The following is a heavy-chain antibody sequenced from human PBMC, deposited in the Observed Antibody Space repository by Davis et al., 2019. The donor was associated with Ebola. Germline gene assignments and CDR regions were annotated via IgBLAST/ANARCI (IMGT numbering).Heavy chain of an antibody. J-gene: IGHJ6*02. CDR1: GFTFSSYS. CDR3: ARTLYYSRHYGMDV. D-gene: IGHD3-10*01. CDR2: ISSSSSYI. V-gene: IGHV3-21*01. Sequence: GESLKISCAASGFTFSSYSMNWVRQAPGKGLEWVSSISSSSSYIYYADSVKGRFTISRDNSKNSLYLQMNSLRAEDTAVYYCARTLYYSRHYGMDVWGQGNPGHRLL.